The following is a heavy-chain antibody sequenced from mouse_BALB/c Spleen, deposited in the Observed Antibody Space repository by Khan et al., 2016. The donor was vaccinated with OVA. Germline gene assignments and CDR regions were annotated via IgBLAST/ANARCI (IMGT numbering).Heavy chain of an antibody. D-gene: IGHD1-1*01. CDR1: GFTFSTYG. CDR3: TRRAYYYDSEGFAY. V-gene: IGHV5-6*01. Sequence: EVELVESGGDLVKPGGSLKLSCAASGFTFSTYGMSWVRQAPDKRLEWVATVSTGGSYTYYPDSVKGRFTISRDHAKNTLYLQMSGLRSEDTAMFYCTRRAYYYDSEGFAYWGQGTLVTVSA. J-gene: IGHJ3*01. CDR2: VSTGGSYT.